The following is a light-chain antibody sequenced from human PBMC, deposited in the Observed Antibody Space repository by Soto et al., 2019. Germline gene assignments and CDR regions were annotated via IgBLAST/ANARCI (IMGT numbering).Light chain of an antibody. V-gene: IGKV3-15*01. CDR1: QTISTN. J-gene: IGKJ1*01. CDR2: GAA. Sequence: EIVMTQSPATLSVSPGARATLSCRASQTISTNLVWYQHKPGQPPSLLIYGAATRATGVPARFSGSWSGTLFTLTIASLQSEDFAVYYCQQYNTWTWTFGQGTKVDIK. CDR3: QQYNTWTWT.